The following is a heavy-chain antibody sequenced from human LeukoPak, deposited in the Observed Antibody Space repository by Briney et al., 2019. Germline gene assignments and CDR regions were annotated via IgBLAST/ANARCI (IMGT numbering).Heavy chain of an antibody. CDR2: IWYDGSNK. D-gene: IGHD1-26*01. CDR1: GFTFSSYG. V-gene: IGHV3-33*01. CDR3: ARESGSYYEGAFDI. J-gene: IGHJ3*02. Sequence: GRSLRLSCAASGFTFSSYGMHWVRQAPGKGLEWVAVIWYDGSNKYYADSVKGRFTISRDNSKNTLYLQMNSLRAEDTAVYYCARESGSYYEGAFDIWGQGTMVTVSS.